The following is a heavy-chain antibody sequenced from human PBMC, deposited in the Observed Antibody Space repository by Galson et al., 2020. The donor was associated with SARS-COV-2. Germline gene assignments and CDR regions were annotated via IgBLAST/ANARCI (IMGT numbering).Heavy chain of an antibody. V-gene: IGHV3-7*04. D-gene: IGHD3-3*01. CDR1: GFIFGNYW. CDR2: IKQDSLEK. J-gene: IGHJ3*01. CDR3: VRAWHPYERRTGDALNL. Sequence: TGGSLSLSCAGSGFIFGNYWMTWVRQAPGKGLEWVAHIKQDSLEKLYVASVRGRFAISRDNPGNAVYLQMNSLTAEDTALYYCVRAWHPYERRTGDALNLWGQGTMVTVSA.